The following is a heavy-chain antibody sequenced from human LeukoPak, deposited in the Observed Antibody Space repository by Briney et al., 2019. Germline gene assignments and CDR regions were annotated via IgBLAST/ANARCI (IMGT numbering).Heavy chain of an antibody. V-gene: IGHV3-23*01. Sequence: PGGSLTLSCAASGFTFSEYSMSWVRQAPGKGLEWVSNIRSNGRDTYYTDSVKGRFTISRDNSKNTLYLEMNSLRAEDTSVYYGARGGYTSYFDPWGGGTLVTVSS. CDR1: GFTFSEYS. J-gene: IGHJ5*02. CDR3: ARGGYTSYFDP. CDR2: IRSNGRDT. D-gene: IGHD2-15*01.